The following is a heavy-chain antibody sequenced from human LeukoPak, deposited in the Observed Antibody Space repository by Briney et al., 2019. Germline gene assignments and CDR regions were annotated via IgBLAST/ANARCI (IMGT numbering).Heavy chain of an antibody. CDR1: GFASSSYP. Sequence: GGPLRLSCTASGFASSSYPISWVRQATGVGLEWVSAIDDDGGSTWHADSVKGRFTLSRDNSKNTLYMPMNSLRAEDTSAYYCAKDFYDNSGSRYDYWGQGTLVTVSS. CDR2: IDDDGGST. J-gene: IGHJ4*02. V-gene: IGHV3-23*01. D-gene: IGHD3-22*01. CDR3: AKDFYDNSGSRYDY.